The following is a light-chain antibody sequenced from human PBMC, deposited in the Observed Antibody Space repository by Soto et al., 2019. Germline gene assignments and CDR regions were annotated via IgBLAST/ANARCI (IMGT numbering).Light chain of an antibody. CDR2: DAS. Sequence: EIALTQSPGTLSLSPGERATLSCRASQSVSSNSLAWYQQKPGQAPRLLIYDASNRATGIPDRFRGSGSGTDFTLTISRLEPEGFAVYYCQQYGRSPFTVGQGTKLQI. J-gene: IGKJ2*01. V-gene: IGKV3-20*01. CDR1: QSVSSNS. CDR3: QQYGRSPFT.